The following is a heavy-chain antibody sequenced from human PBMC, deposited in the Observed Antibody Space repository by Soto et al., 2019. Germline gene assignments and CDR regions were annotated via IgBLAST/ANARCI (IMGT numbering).Heavy chain of an antibody. CDR1: GFSFRSYW. Sequence: EVQLVESGGGLVQSGGSLGLSCAASGFSFRSYWMHWVRQAPGKGLVWVARISSDGSSTTYADSANGRFTISRDNAANTLYLQMSSLRAEDTAVYYCARAYDGVLTGYYNDYWGQGTLVTVSS. CDR3: ARAYDGVLTGYYNDY. CDR2: ISSDGSST. J-gene: IGHJ4*02. V-gene: IGHV3-74*01. D-gene: IGHD3-9*01.